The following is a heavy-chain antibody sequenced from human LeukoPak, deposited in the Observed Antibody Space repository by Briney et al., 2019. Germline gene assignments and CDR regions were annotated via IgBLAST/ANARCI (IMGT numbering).Heavy chain of an antibody. CDR2: IYHTGST. Sequence: PSETLSLTCSVSGGPITEYYWSWVRQPPGKGREGIGYIYHTGSTNYSPSLKSRVTMSVDPSRHQFSLNLVSVTAADPAVYYCARDGGSTGYYYLDSWGQGILVTVSS. J-gene: IGHJ4*02. CDR1: GGPITEYY. D-gene: IGHD3-9*01. CDR3: ARDGGSTGYYYLDS. V-gene: IGHV4-59*01.